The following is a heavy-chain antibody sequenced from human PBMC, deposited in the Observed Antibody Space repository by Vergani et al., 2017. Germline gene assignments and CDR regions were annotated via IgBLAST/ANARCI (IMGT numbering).Heavy chain of an antibody. CDR3: ARWGSSSGWYGYHFDY. Sequence: EVQLVESGGGLVKPGGSLRLSCAASGFTFSSYSMNWVRQAPGKGLEWVSSISSSSSYIYYADSVKGRFTISRDNAKNSLYLQMNSLRAEDTAVYYCARWGSSSGWYGYHFDYWGQGTLVTVSS. D-gene: IGHD6-19*01. J-gene: IGHJ4*02. CDR2: ISSSSSYI. CDR1: GFTFSSYS. V-gene: IGHV3-21*01.